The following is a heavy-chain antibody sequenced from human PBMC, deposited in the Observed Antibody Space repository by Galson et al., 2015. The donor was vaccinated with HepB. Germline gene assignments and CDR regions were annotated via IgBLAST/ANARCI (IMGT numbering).Heavy chain of an antibody. CDR2: ISSNGGST. D-gene: IGHD3-10*01. J-gene: IGHJ4*02. V-gene: IGHV3-64D*06. CDR1: GFTFSSYA. Sequence: SLRLSCAASGFTFSSYAMHWVRQAPGKGLEYVSAISSNGGSTYYADSVKGRFTISRDNSKNTLYLQMSSLRAEDTAVYYCVKGWMGTMVRGVMDYWGQGTLVTVSS. CDR3: VKGWMGTMVRGVMDY.